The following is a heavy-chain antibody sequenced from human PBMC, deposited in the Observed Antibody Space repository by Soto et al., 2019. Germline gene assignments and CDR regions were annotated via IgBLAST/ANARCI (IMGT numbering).Heavy chain of an antibody. J-gene: IGHJ3*02. V-gene: IGHV4-31*03. D-gene: IGHD2-2*01. CDR2: IYYSGST. CDR3: ARDQYGLVVPAAIPGGAFDI. CDR1: GGSISSGGYY. Sequence: SETLSLTCTVSGGSISSGGYYWSWIRQHPGKGLEWIGYIYYSGSTYYNPSLKSRVTISVDTSKNQFSLKLSSVTAADTAVYYCARDQYGLVVPAAIPGGAFDIWGQGTTVTVSS.